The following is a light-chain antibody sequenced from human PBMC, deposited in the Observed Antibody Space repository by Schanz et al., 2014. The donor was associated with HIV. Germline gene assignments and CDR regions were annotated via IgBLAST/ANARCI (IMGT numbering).Light chain of an antibody. J-gene: IGKJ2*01. CDR2: GAS. V-gene: IGKV3D-20*02. CDR3: QQRSNWPPGYT. CDR1: QSVSSSY. Sequence: EIVLTQSPGTLSLSPGERATLSCRASQSVSSSYLAWYQQKPGQAPRLLIYGASSRAPGIPDRFTGGGSGTDFTLTISRLEPEDLAVYYCQQRSNWPPGYTFGQGTKLEIK.